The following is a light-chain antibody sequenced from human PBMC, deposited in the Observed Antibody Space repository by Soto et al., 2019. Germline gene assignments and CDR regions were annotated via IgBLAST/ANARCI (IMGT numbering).Light chain of an antibody. CDR3: QQRSNWPLWT. CDR2: GAS. CDR1: QRFTNNF. Sequence: IVLTQSPVTLSLSPGERATLSCRASQRFTNNFLAWFQQRPGLAPRLLIYGASSRASGIPERFSGSGSGTDFALTISRLEPEDFAVYYCQQRSNWPLWTFGQGTKVEIK. J-gene: IGKJ1*01. V-gene: IGKV3D-20*02.